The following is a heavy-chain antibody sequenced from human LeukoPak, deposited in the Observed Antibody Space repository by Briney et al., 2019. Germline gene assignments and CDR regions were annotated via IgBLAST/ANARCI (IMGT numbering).Heavy chain of an antibody. CDR3: ARGTTGTTGSLYYYYGMDV. CDR2: MNPNSGNT. Sequence: GASVKVSCKASGYTFTSYDINWVRQATGQGLEWMGWMNPNSGNTGYAQKFQGRVTMTRNTSISTAYMELSSLRSEDTAVYYCARGTTGTTGSLYYYYGMDVWGQGTTVTVSS. V-gene: IGHV1-8*01. J-gene: IGHJ6*02. CDR1: GYTFTSYD. D-gene: IGHD1-1*01.